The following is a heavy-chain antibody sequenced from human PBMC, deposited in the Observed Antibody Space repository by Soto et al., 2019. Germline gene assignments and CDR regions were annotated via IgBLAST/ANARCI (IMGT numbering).Heavy chain of an antibody. CDR3: SIVTAYGMDV. CDR2: IIPVYGTP. CDR1: GGTFNKYA. D-gene: IGHD2-15*01. Sequence: QVQLEQSGAEVKKPGASLKVSCKATGGTFNKYAISWVRQAPGQGLEWMAGIIPVYGTPNYAQRFQDRVTIIADESTPTAYMEVNSLTSEDTAIYYCSIVTAYGMDVWGPGTTVIVSS. V-gene: IGHV1-69*01. J-gene: IGHJ6*02.